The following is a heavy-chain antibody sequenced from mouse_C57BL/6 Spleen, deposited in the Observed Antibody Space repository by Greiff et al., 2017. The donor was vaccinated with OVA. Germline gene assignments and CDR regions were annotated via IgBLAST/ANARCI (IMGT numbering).Heavy chain of an antibody. D-gene: IGHD1-1*01. J-gene: IGHJ4*01. CDR3: AREDYGSSQGYAMDY. CDR2: ISYDGSN. CDR1: GYSITSGYY. V-gene: IGHV3-6*01. Sequence: EVKLQESGPGLVKPSQSLSLTCSVTGYSITSGYYWNWIRQFPGNKLEWMGYISYDGSNNYNPSLKNRISITRDTSKNQFFLKLNSVTTEDTATYYCAREDYGSSQGYAMDYWGQGTSVTVSS.